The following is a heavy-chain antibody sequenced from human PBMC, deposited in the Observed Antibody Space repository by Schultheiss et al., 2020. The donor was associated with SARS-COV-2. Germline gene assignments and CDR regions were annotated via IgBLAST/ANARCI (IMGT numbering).Heavy chain of an antibody. V-gene: IGHV3-49*04. CDR1: GFTFGDDA. J-gene: IGHJ4*02. Sequence: GGSLRLSCTGSGFTFGDDAMSWVRQAPGKGLEWVGLIRSRAKGGTTEYAASVKGRFTISRDDSKSIAYLQMNSLKTQDTAVYYCSRGRRTPAYYYDSGGKYYFDYWGQGTLGTVSS. CDR3: SRGRRTPAYYYDSGGKYYFDY. D-gene: IGHD3-22*01. CDR2: IRSRAKGGTT.